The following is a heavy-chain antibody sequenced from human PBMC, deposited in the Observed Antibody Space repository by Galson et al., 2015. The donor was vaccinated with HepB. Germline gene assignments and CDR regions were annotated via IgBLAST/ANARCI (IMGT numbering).Heavy chain of an antibody. CDR2: ISYDGGNK. J-gene: IGHJ6*02. Sequence: SLRLSCAASGFTFSSYALPWVRQAPGKGLEWVAVISYDGGNKYSADSVKGRFTISRDDSRNTVFLQMSSLRPEDTAVYYCARGIPRDGYTYAYYYYDTMDVWGQGTKVTVSS. D-gene: IGHD5-24*01. CDR1: GFTFSSYA. CDR3: ARGIPRDGYTYAYYYYDTMDV. V-gene: IGHV3-30-3*01.